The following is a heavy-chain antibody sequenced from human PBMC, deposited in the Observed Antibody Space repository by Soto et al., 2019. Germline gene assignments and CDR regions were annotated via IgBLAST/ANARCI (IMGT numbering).Heavy chain of an antibody. CDR1: GFPFNSYA. Sequence: GGSLRLSRAASGFPFNSYAMNWVRQAPGKGLAWVSAIGTDGNTYYANSVKGRFTISRDNSRTTLYLQMNSLRVEDTALYYCVRKYPGTRPFDYWGQGTLVTVSS. D-gene: IGHD2-2*01. V-gene: IGHV3-23*01. J-gene: IGHJ4*01. CDR2: IGTDGNT. CDR3: VRKYPGTRPFDY.